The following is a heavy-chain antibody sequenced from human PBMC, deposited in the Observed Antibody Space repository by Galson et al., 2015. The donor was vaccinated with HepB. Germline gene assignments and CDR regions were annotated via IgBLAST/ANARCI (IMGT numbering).Heavy chain of an antibody. D-gene: IGHD2/OR15-2a*01. CDR1: GFTFTNYA. V-gene: IGHV3-23*01. J-gene: IGHJ4*02. Sequence: SLRLSCAASGFTFTNYAMHWVRQAPGKGLEWVPAITASGGSTYYADSVKGRFTVSRDNSKNTLYLHMNSLRAEDTALYYCARDFFGSGAISPTDYWGQGIHVTVSS. CDR2: ITASGGST. CDR3: ARDFFGSGAISPTDY.